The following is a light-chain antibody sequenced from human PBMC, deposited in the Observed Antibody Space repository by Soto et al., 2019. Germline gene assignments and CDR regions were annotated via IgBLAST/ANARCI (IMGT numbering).Light chain of an antibody. V-gene: IGLV1-44*01. CDR1: SSNIGRNT. CDR2: DNN. CDR3: AAWDDSLNGYV. Sequence: QSVLTQPPSASGTPGQRVTISCSGGSSNIGRNTVNWYQQLPGTAPKLLIYDNNQRPSGVPDRFSGSKSGTSASLAISGLQSEDEADYYCAAWDDSLNGYVFATGTKVTVL. J-gene: IGLJ1*01.